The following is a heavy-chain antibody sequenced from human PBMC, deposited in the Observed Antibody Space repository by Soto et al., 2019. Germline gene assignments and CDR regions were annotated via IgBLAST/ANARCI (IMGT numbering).Heavy chain of an antibody. J-gene: IGHJ1*01. Sequence: SETLSLTCTVSGGSISSGDYYWSWIRQPPGKGLEWIGYIYYSGGTYYNPSLKSRVTISVDTSKNQFSLKLSSVTAADTAVYYCARRPQDCSGGRCYLYFHHWGQGTLVTVSS. CDR1: GGSISSGDYY. V-gene: IGHV4-30-4*01. CDR2: IYYSGGT. D-gene: IGHD2-15*01. CDR3: ARRPQDCSGGRCYLYFHH.